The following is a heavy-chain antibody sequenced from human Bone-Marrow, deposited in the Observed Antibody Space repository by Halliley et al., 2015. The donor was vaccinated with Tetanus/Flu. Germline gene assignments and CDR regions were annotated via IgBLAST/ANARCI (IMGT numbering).Heavy chain of an antibody. CDR3: ARYYYDSSGYYYFDS. D-gene: IGHD3-22*01. Sequence: GYIYRTGSPYYNPSLKSRLTMSLDTSKNQFSLRLSSVTAADTAVYYRARYYYDSSGYYYFDSWGPGTLVTVSS. V-gene: IGHV4-31*02. CDR2: IYRTGSP. J-gene: IGHJ4*02.